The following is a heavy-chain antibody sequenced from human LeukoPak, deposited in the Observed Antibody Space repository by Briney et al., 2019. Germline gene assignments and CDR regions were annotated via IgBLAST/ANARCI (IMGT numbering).Heavy chain of an antibody. CDR1: GDSISSGDYY. J-gene: IGHJ4*02. V-gene: IGHV4-30-4*01. D-gene: IGHD5-12*01. CDR2: IYSSGTT. Sequence: SETLSLTCTVSGDSISSGDYYWSWIRQTPGKGLEWIGYIYSSGTTCFNPSLKSRLSMSLDTSKNQFSLELTSVTAADTAVYFCARASYSGYDAPDYWGQGTLVTVSS. CDR3: ARASYSGYDAPDY.